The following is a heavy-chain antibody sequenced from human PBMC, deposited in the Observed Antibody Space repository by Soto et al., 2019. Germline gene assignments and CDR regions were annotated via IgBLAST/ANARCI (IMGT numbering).Heavy chain of an antibody. CDR3: AKDRGGIVGATTVGYFDY. J-gene: IGHJ4*02. V-gene: IGHV3-30*18. Sequence: GGSLRLSCAASGFTFSSYGMHWVRQAPGKGLEWVAVISYDGSNKYYADSVKGRFTISRDNSKNTLYLQMNSLRAEDTAVYYCAKDRGGIVGATTVGYFDYWGQGTLVTVPQ. D-gene: IGHD1-26*01. CDR2: ISYDGSNK. CDR1: GFTFSSYG.